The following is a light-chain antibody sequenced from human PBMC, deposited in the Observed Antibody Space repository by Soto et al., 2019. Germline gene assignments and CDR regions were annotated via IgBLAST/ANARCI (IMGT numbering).Light chain of an antibody. CDR1: QSISTY. CDR3: QQSFSIPLA. Sequence: DIQMTQSPSSLSASVGDRVTITCRPSQSISTYLHWYQQKPGKAPNLLIYAASSLQSGVPSRFSGSGSGTDFTLTISSLQPEDFATYYCQQSFSIPLAFGGGTKVEIK. V-gene: IGKV1-39*01. J-gene: IGKJ4*01. CDR2: AAS.